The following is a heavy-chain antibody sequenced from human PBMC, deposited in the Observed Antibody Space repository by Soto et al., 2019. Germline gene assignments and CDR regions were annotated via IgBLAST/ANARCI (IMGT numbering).Heavy chain of an antibody. Sequence: TGESLKISCKGSGYSFTTYWINWVRQMPGKGLEWMGKIDPSDSYINYSPSFQGHVSISLDKSISTAYLQWSSLKASDTAMYYCARLGTAVTSVAHYGMDVWGQGTTVTVSS. CDR2: IDPSDSYI. J-gene: IGHJ6*02. V-gene: IGHV5-10-1*01. CDR3: ARLGTAVTSVAHYGMDV. D-gene: IGHD1-7*01. CDR1: GYSFTTYW.